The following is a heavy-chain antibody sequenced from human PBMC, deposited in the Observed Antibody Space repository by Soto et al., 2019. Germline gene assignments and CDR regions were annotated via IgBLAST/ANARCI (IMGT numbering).Heavy chain of an antibody. D-gene: IGHD5-12*01. Sequence: EVQLVESGEAWVRRGGPLDPPVAPPEFASVTYNINWFRKAPGKGRGGAPNIRGGGRRIFYADSVKGRFTISRDNAKNSLYLQMNSLRDEDTGVYYCARVIYGGWSTIKDYYYYAMDVWGQGTTVTVSS. J-gene: IGHJ6*02. CDR3: ARVIYGGWSTIKDYYYYAMDV. CDR1: EFASVTYN. CDR2: IRGGGRRI. V-gene: IGHV3-48*02.